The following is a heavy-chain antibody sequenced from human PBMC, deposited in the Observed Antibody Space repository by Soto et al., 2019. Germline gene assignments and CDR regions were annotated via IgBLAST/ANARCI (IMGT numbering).Heavy chain of an antibody. Sequence: PSETLSLTCAVYGGSFSGYYWSWIRQPPGKGLEWIGEINHSGSTNYNPSLKSRVTISVDTSKKQFSLKLSSVTAADTAVYYCARHPRTGYSYYMDVWGKGTTVTVSS. J-gene: IGHJ6*03. CDR2: INHSGST. CDR1: GGSFSGYY. CDR3: ARHPRTGYSYYMDV. V-gene: IGHV4-34*01.